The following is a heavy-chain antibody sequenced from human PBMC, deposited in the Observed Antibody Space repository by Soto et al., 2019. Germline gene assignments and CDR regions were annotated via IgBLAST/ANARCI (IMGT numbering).Heavy chain of an antibody. Sequence: EVPLVESGGGFAQPGGSLRLSCAASGFTFSSYLSTWVRQAPGKVLELVANINPDGTLSYYVDSLKGRFTMSRDNAENSLYLQMNSLRAEYPALYYCTTWLNGSVIERGQVTLGTVSP. V-gene: IGHV3-7*03. D-gene: IGHD1-26*01. CDR2: INPDGTLS. CDR3: TTWLNGSVIE. CDR1: GFTFSSYL. J-gene: IGHJ4*02.